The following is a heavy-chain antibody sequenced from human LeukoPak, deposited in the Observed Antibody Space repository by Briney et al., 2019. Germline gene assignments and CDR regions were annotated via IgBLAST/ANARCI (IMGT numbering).Heavy chain of an antibody. J-gene: IGHJ6*02. Sequence: GGSLRLSCAASGFTFSDYYVSWIRQAPGKGLEWVSYISSSGSTIYYADSVKGRFTISRDNAKNSLYLQMNSLRAEDTAVYYCARGAGYDFWSEHYYYGMDVWGQGTTVTVSS. CDR3: ARGAGYDFWSEHYYYGMDV. D-gene: IGHD3-3*01. CDR1: GFTFSDYY. CDR2: ISSSGSTI. V-gene: IGHV3-11*01.